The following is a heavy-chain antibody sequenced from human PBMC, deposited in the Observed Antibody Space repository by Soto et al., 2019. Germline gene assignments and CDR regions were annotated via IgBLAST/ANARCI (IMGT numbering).Heavy chain of an antibody. Sequence: QVQLQESGPGLVKPSQTLSLTCTVSGGSISSGGYYWSWIRQHPGKGLEWIGYIYYSGSSYYNPSLKSRVTISVDTSKNQFSLKLSSVTAADTAVYYCAGRLIAARPPLWSADVWGQGTTVTVSS. CDR1: GGSISSGGYY. D-gene: IGHD6-6*01. V-gene: IGHV4-31*03. CDR3: AGRLIAARPPLWSADV. CDR2: IYYSGSS. J-gene: IGHJ6*02.